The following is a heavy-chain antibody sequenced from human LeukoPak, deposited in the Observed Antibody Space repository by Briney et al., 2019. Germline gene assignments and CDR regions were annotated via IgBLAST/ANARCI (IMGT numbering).Heavy chain of an antibody. J-gene: IGHJ6*03. CDR3: ARRIGYCSGAICYYDYYMDV. Sequence: PGGSLRLSCAASGLIFSSYGMHWVRQAPGKGLGWVAFIHYDGSNKYYADYVKGRFTISRDNSKNTLYLQMNSLRAEDTAVYYCARRIGYCSGAICYYDYYMDVWGKGTTVTISS. CDR1: GLIFSSYG. V-gene: IGHV3-30*02. D-gene: IGHD2-15*01. CDR2: IHYDGSNK.